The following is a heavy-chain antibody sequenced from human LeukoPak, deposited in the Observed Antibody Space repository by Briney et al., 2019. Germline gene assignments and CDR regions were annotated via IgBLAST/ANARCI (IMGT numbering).Heavy chain of an antibody. CDR1: GFTFSHYW. V-gene: IGHV4-34*01. CDR2: INHSGST. D-gene: IGHD1-7*01. Sequence: PGGSLRLSCAASGFTFSHYWMTWVRQPPGKGLEWIGEINHSGSTNYNPSLKSRVTISVDTSKNQFSLKLSSVTAADTAVYYCARDNWNYGVLGYWGQGTLVTVSS. J-gene: IGHJ4*02. CDR3: ARDNWNYGVLGY.